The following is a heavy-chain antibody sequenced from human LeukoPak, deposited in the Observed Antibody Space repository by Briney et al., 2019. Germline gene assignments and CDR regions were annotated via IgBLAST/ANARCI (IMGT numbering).Heavy chain of an antibody. V-gene: IGHV3-74*01. J-gene: IGHJ4*02. CDR2: INSDGSST. D-gene: IGHD1-26*01. CDR1: GFTLSSYW. CDR3: AKDSWEVGATSEIDY. Sequence: GGSLRLSCAASGFTLSSYWMHWVRQAPGKGLVWVSRINSDGSSTSYADSVKGRFTISRDNSKNKVYLQMNSLRAEDTAVYYCAKDSWEVGATSEIDYWGQGTLVTVSS.